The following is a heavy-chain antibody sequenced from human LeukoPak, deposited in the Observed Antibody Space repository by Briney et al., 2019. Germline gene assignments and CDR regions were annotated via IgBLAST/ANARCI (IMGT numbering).Heavy chain of an antibody. D-gene: IGHD5-18*01. CDR3: VRYTRRYAFDS. CDR1: VFTFSSYW. Sequence: PGGSLRLSCVASVFTFSSYWMSWVRQAPGKGLEWVANIKEDGSEKYYVDSVRGRFTISRDNAKNSLSLQMNSLRAEDTAVYYCVRYTRRYAFDSWGQGTLVTVSS. CDR2: IKEDGSEK. V-gene: IGHV3-7*02. J-gene: IGHJ4*02.